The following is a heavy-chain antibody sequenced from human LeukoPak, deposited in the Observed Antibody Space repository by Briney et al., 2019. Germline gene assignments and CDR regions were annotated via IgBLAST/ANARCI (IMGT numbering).Heavy chain of an antibody. CDR3: AREEREYCGGVCYGY. J-gene: IGHJ4*02. CDR2: IYSGGST. D-gene: IGHD2-21*02. Sequence: GGSLRLSCAASGFTVSSNYMSWVRQAPGKGLEWVSVIYSGGSTYYADSVKGRFTISRDNSKNTLYLQMNSLRAEDTAVYYCAREEREYCGGVCYGYWGQGTLVTVSS. CDR1: GFTVSSNY. V-gene: IGHV3-66*01.